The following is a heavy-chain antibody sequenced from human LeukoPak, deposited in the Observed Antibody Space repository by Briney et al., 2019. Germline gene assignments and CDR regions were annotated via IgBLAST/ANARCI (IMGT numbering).Heavy chain of an antibody. CDR3: TRRSSAAGRQYFDY. CDR2: IKSKTDGGTT. J-gene: IGHJ4*02. D-gene: IGHD6-13*01. Sequence: GGSLRLSCAASGFTFSSYAMSWVRQAPGKGLEWVGRIKSKTDGGTTDYAAPVKGRFTISRDDSENTLYLQMNSLKTEDTAVYYCTRRSSAAGRQYFDYWGQGTLVTVSS. CDR1: GFTFSSYA. V-gene: IGHV3-15*01.